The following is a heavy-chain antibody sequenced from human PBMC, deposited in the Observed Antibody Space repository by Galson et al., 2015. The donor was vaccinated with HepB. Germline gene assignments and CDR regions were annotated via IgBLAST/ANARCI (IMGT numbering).Heavy chain of an antibody. CDR1: GLTFSAYC. Sequence: SLRLSCAASGLTFSAYCMHWVRHVPGTAPVWVSLINRAGTITTYADSATGRFTISRDNAKNTLYLQMNSLRVEDTAVYYCVNYGSGSPVWGQGTTVTVSS. V-gene: IGHV3-74*03. CDR3: VNYGSGSPV. CDR2: INRAGTIT. D-gene: IGHD3-10*01. J-gene: IGHJ6*02.